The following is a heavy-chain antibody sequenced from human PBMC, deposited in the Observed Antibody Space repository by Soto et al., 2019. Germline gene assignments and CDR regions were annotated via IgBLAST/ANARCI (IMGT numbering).Heavy chain of an antibody. CDR3: ARDSDYYDSSGRYYFDY. CDR2: IIPIFGTA. J-gene: IGHJ4*02. CDR1: GGTFSSYA. V-gene: IGHV1-69*01. D-gene: IGHD3-22*01. Sequence: QVQLVQSGAEVQKPGSSVKVSCKASGGTFSSYAISWVRQAPGQGLEWMGGIIPIFGTANYAQKFQGRVTITADESTSTAYMELSSLSSEDTAVYYCARDSDYYDSSGRYYFDYWGQGTLVTVSS.